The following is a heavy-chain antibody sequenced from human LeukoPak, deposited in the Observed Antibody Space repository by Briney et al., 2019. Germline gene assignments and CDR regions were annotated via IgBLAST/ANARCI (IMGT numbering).Heavy chain of an antibody. CDR2: FSVSDGRT. Sequence: PGGSLRLSCAASGFIFTNYALSWVRQAPGKGLEYISTFSVSDGRTYYADSVKGRFTISRDNSKFTLYLQLNSLRAEDTVVYYCAKQHAATGGYFDYWGQGTLVTVSS. J-gene: IGHJ4*02. CDR3: AKQHAATGGYFDY. D-gene: IGHD3-10*01. CDR1: GFIFTNYA. V-gene: IGHV3-23*01.